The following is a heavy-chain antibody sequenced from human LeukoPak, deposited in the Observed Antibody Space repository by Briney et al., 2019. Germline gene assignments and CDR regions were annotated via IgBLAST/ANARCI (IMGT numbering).Heavy chain of an antibody. D-gene: IGHD6-19*01. Sequence: GRSLRLSCAASGFTFSSYWMHWVRQAPGKGLVWVSNINGDGSITRHADSVTGRFTISRDNAKNTLYLQMNSLRAEDTAVYYCARLLVAGTGDYWGQGTPVTVSS. CDR3: ARLLVAGTGDY. V-gene: IGHV3-74*01. CDR2: INGDGSIT. CDR1: GFTFSSYW. J-gene: IGHJ4*02.